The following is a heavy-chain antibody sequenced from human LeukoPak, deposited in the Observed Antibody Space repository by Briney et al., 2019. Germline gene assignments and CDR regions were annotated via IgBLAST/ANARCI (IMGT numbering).Heavy chain of an antibody. CDR1: GYTFTGYY. Sequence: GASVKVSCKASGYTFTGYYVHWVRQAPGQGLQWMGYFNPKTGDTKCAQKLQGRVTMTRDTSISTAYMELSGLRSDDTAVYYCAREGLYSSSSDFDYWGQGTLVTVSS. J-gene: IGHJ4*02. D-gene: IGHD6-13*01. CDR3: AREGLYSSSSDFDY. V-gene: IGHV1-2*02. CDR2: FNPKTGDT.